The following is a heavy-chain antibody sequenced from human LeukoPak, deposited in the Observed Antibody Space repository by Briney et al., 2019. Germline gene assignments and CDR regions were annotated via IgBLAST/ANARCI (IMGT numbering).Heavy chain of an antibody. CDR1: GGSFSGYY. D-gene: IGHD3-16*02. CDR2: IYYSGST. V-gene: IGHV4-34*01. CDR3: ARRARRDRNWFDP. J-gene: IGHJ5*02. Sequence: KPSETLSLTCAVYGGSFSGYYWSWIRQPPGKGLEWIGSIYYSGSTYYNPSLKSRVTISVDTSKNQFSLKLSSVTAADTAVYYCARRARRDRNWFDPWGQGTLVTVSS.